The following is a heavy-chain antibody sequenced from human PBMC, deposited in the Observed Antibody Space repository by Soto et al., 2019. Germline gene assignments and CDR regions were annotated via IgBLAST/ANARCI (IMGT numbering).Heavy chain of an antibody. V-gene: IGHV1-18*01. Sequence: ASVKVSCKASGCTFTSYGISWVRQAPGQGLEWMGWISAYNGNTNYAQKLQGRVTMTADTSTSTAYMELRSLRSDDTAVYYCARDLTIFGYYYGMYVWGQGTTVTAP. CDR1: GCTFTSYG. CDR3: ARDLTIFGYYYGMYV. CDR2: ISAYNGNT. J-gene: IGHJ6*02. D-gene: IGHD3-3*01.